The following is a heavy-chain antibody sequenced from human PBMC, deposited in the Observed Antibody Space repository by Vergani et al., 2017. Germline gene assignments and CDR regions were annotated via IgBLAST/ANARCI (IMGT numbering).Heavy chain of an antibody. Sequence: QVQLQESGPGLVKPSETLSLTCAVYGGSFSGYYWSWIRQPPGKGLEWIGEINHSGSTNYNPSLKSRVTISVDTSKNQFSLKLSSVTAADTAVYYCARRSVYGYSGSYGMDVWGQGTTVTVSS. J-gene: IGHJ6*02. D-gene: IGHD5-12*01. CDR3: ARRSVYGYSGSYGMDV. V-gene: IGHV4-34*01. CDR2: INHSGST. CDR1: GGSFSGYY.